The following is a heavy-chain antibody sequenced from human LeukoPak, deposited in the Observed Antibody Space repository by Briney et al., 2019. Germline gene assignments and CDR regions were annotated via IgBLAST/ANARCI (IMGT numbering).Heavy chain of an antibody. CDR3: ARGVVPAAIAFDI. Sequence: KPSETLSLTCTVSGGSISGDHWNWIRQPPGKGLEWIGYIYYSGNTNYNPSLKSRVTISVDTSKNQFSLKLSSVTAADTAVYYCARGVVPAAIAFDIWGQGTMVTVSS. J-gene: IGHJ3*02. CDR2: IYYSGNT. V-gene: IGHV4-59*01. CDR1: GGSISGDH. D-gene: IGHD2-2*02.